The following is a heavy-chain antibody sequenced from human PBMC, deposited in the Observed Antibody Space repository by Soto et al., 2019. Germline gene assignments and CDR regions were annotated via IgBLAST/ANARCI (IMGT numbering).Heavy chain of an antibody. Sequence: QVQLVESGGGVVQPGTSLRLSCAASGLNFRGYGFHWVRQAPGKGLDWVAVIWDDGSKKFYADSVKGRFTFSRDDSRNTLFLNINILRDEATAIYYCLTEGRSTGARSLGYFNYRGQGTLVTVSS. J-gene: IGHJ1*01. CDR3: LTEGRSTGARSLGYFNY. CDR1: GLNFRGYG. V-gene: IGHV3-33*01. D-gene: IGHD6-25*01. CDR2: IWDDGSKK.